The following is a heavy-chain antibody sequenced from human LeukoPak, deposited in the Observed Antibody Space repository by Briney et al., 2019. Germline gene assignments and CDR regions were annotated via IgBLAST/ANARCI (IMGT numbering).Heavy chain of an antibody. CDR2: IYASGTT. CDR1: GASISSGSYY. V-gene: IGHV4-61*02. J-gene: IGHJ4*02. CDR3: ARFVYSGSYFDY. Sequence: SSQTLSLTCTVSGASISSGSYYWSWIRQPAGEGLEWIGRIYASGTTNYNPSLKSRVTISIDTSKNQFSLNLFFVTAADTAVYYCARFVYSGSYFDYWGQGTLVTVSS. D-gene: IGHD1-26*01.